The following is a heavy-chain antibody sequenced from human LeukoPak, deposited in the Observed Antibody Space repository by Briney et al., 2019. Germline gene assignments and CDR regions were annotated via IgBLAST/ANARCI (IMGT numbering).Heavy chain of an antibody. CDR3: ARDPIVVVPAAKRGAYWYFDL. D-gene: IGHD2-2*01. J-gene: IGHJ2*01. V-gene: IGHV4-38-2*02. CDR1: GYSISSGYY. Sequence: SETLSLTCTVSGYSISSGYYWGWIRQPPGKGLEWIGSIYHSGSTYYNPSLKSRVTISVDTSKNQFSLKLSSVTAADTAAYYCARDPIVVVPAAKRGAYWYFDLWGRGTLVTVSS. CDR2: IYHSGST.